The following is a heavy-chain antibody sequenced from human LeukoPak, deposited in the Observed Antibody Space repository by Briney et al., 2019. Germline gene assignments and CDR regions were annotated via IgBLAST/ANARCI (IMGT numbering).Heavy chain of an antibody. CDR1: GFTFSSYA. CDR3: ARDRPYGSGSYYYYYYGMDV. J-gene: IGHJ6*02. V-gene: IGHV3-66*01. D-gene: IGHD3-10*01. CDR2: IYSGGST. Sequence: PGRSLRLSCAASGFTFSSYAMSWVRQAPGKGLEWVSVIYSGGSTYYADSVKGRFTISRDNSKNTLYLQMNSLRAEDTAVYYCARDRPYGSGSYYYYYYGMDVWGQGTTVTVSS.